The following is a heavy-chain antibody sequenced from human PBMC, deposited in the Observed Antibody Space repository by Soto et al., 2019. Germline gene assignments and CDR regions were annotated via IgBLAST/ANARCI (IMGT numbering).Heavy chain of an antibody. V-gene: IGHV3-33*01. D-gene: IGHD5-12*01. CDR3: ARYRVSYSGYGDAFDI. CDR2: IGYDGSSK. Sequence: QVQLVESGGGVVQPGRSLRLSCAASGFTFSRFGMNWVRQAPGKGLEWVAGIGYDGSSKYYADSVKGRLTIFRDNSKNTLYVQMNSLRVEDTAVYYCARYRVSYSGYGDAFDIWGQGTMVTVSS. CDR1: GFTFSRFG. J-gene: IGHJ3*02.